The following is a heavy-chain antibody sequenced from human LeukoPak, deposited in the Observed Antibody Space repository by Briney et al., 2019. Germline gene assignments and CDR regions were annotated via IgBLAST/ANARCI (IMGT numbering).Heavy chain of an antibody. J-gene: IGHJ5*02. D-gene: IGHD6-13*01. V-gene: IGHV3-7*01. CDR3: ARARTIIAAAGMGNWFDP. Sequence: GGSLRLSCAASGFTFSSYWMSWVRQAPGKGLEWVANIKQDGSEKYYVDSVKGRFTISRDNAKNSLYLQMNSLRAEDTAVYYCARARTIIAAAGMGNWFDPWGQGTLVTVSS. CDR2: IKQDGSEK. CDR1: GFTFSSYW.